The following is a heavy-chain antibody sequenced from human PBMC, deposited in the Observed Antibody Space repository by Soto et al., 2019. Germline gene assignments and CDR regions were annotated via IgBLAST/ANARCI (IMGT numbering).Heavy chain of an antibody. Sequence: PGRSLRLSXSASGFTFSRYGMGWVRQGPGKGLEWVAVVSIGGSTHYADSVRGRFTISRDNSKNTLSLQMNSLTAEDTAVYFCAKRRGAGGHFDYWGQGALVTVSS. CDR3: AKRRGAGGHFDY. V-gene: IGHV3-23*01. D-gene: IGHD2-15*01. CDR2: VSIGGST. CDR1: GFTFSRYG. J-gene: IGHJ4*02.